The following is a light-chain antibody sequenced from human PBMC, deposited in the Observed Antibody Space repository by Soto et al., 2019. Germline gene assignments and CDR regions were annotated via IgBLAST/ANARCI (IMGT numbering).Light chain of an antibody. Sequence: DVVMTQSPLSLHVTLGKSASISCTSSQSLVYADGNTYLNWLQQRPGQSPRRLIYKVFNRDSGVTDRFSGSASGSEFTLTISRVEAEDIGVYYCMQTAHWPYTFGRGTKVDIK. J-gene: IGKJ2*01. CDR2: KVF. CDR1: QSLVYADGNTY. V-gene: IGKV2-30*01. CDR3: MQTAHWPYT.